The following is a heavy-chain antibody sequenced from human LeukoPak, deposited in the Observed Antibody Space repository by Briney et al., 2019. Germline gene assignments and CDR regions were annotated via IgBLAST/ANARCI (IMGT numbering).Heavy chain of an antibody. CDR2: INHSGST. CDR1: GGSFSGYY. CDR3: ARVPSYYYDSSGYNGNWFDP. D-gene: IGHD3-22*01. Sequence: SETLSLTCAVYGGSFSGYYRSWIRQPPGKGLEWIGEINHSGSTNYNPSLKSRVTISVDTSKNQFSLKLSSVTAADTAVYYCARVPSYYYDSSGYNGNWFDPWGQGTLVTVSS. V-gene: IGHV4-34*01. J-gene: IGHJ5*02.